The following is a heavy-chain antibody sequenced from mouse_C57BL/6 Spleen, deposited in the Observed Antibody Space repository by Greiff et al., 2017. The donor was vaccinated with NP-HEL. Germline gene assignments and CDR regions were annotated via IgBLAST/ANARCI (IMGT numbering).Heavy chain of an antibody. V-gene: IGHV1-69*01. J-gene: IGHJ1*03. Sequence: QVQLQQPGAELVMPGASVKLSCKASGYTFTSYWMHWVKQRPGQGLEWIGEIDPSDSYTNYNQKFKGKSTLTVDKSSSTAYMQLSSLTSEDSAVYYCARINLLLRGYFDVWGTGTTVTVSS. D-gene: IGHD1-1*01. CDR2: IDPSDSYT. CDR3: ARINLLLRGYFDV. CDR1: GYTFTSYW.